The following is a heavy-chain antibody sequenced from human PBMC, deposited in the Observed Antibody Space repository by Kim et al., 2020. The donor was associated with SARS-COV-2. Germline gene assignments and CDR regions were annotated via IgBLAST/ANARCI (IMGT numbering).Heavy chain of an antibody. D-gene: IGHD5-18*01. CDR3: ANYAEMVNYFDY. Sequence: SETLSLTCTVSGGSISSGGYYWSWIRQHPGKGLEWIGYIYYSGSTYYNPSLKSRVTISIHTSKTQFSLRLSSVTAADTAMYYCANYAEMVNYFDYWGQGILVTVSS. J-gene: IGHJ4*02. V-gene: IGHV4-31*03. CDR2: IYYSGST. CDR1: GGSISSGGYY.